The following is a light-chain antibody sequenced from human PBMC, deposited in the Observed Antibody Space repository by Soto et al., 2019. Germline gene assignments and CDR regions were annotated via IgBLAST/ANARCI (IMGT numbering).Light chain of an antibody. J-gene: IGLJ1*01. CDR1: RSDIGSYNY. Sequence: QSVLTQPASVSGSPGQSITISRSGTRSDIGSYNYVAWYQQLPGKTPKILIYGVSNRPSGVSSRFSGSKSGNTASLTISGLQAEDEADYYCISYTGSSTSYVFGSGTKVTVL. V-gene: IGLV2-14*01. CDR3: ISYTGSSTSYV. CDR2: GVS.